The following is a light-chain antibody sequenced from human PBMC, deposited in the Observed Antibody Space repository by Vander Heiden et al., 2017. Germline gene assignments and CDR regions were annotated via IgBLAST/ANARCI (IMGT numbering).Light chain of an antibody. Sequence: DIVLTKSPDSLPVSLGERATINCKPSQSVLSSSNNLNYLAWYQQKPGQPPKLLISGASSRQAGVPDRFSGSGSGTDFTLTISSLRAEDVAVYYCHHYYSAPLTFGGGNKVELK. CDR3: HHYYSAPLT. V-gene: IGKV4-1*01. J-gene: IGKJ4*01. CDR1: QSVLSSSNNLNY. CDR2: GAS.